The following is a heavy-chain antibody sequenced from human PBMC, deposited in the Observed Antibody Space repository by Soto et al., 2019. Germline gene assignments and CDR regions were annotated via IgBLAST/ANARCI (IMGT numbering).Heavy chain of an antibody. J-gene: IGHJ4*02. Sequence: PSETLSLTCTASGGSISGYYWSWIRQPPGKGLEWIGYIYYSGTTSYNPSLNSRVAMSVNTSKNQFSLKVNPVTAADTAVYYCARESYYGSGATVVAYWGQGTLVT. CDR1: GGSISGYY. V-gene: IGHV4-59*01. CDR3: ARESYYGSGATVVAY. CDR2: IYYSGTT. D-gene: IGHD3-10*01.